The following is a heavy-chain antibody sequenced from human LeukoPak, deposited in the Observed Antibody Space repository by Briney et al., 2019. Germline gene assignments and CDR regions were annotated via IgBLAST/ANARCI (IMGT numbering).Heavy chain of an antibody. V-gene: IGHV3-9*01. D-gene: IGHD6-19*01. J-gene: IGHJ1*01. CDR3: ARAYKDRSLAGKKEFFQH. CDR2: ISWNSGTI. Sequence: PGGSLRLSCAASGFTFSFYAMSWVRQAPGKGLEWISLISWNSGTIGYADSVKGRFTISRDNANNFLYLQMNSLRAEDTALYYCARAYKDRSLAGKKEFFQHWGQGTLVTVSS. CDR1: GFTFSFYA.